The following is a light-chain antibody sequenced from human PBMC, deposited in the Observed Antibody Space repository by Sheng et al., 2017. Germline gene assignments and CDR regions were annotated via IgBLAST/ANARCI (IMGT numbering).Light chain of an antibody. CDR3: SSYTTSSTLV. CDR1: SSDVGGYNY. V-gene: IGLV2-14*01. CDR2: DVT. Sequence: QSALTQPASVSGSPGQSITISCTGTSSDVGGYNYVSWYQQYPGKAPELMIFDVTDRPSWVSDRFSGSKSGNTASLSISGLQAEDEAHYYCSSYTTSSTLVFGTGTKVTVL. J-gene: IGLJ1*01.